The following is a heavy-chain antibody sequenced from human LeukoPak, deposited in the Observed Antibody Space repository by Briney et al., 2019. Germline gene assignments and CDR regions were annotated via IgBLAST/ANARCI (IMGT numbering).Heavy chain of an antibody. J-gene: IGHJ4*02. CDR1: GGTFSSYA. CDR3: ASSISSGWPPSVDY. V-gene: IGHV1-69*04. CDR2: IIPILGIA. Sequence: SVKVSCKASGGTFSSYAISWVRQAPGQGLEWMGRIIPILGIANYAQRFQGRVTITADKSTSTAYMELSSLRSEDTAVYYCASSISSGWPPSVDYWGQGTLVTVSS. D-gene: IGHD6-19*01.